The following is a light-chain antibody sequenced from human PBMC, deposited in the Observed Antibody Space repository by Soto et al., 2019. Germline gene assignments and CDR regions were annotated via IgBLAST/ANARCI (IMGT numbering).Light chain of an antibody. CDR2: AAS. J-gene: IGKJ3*01. CDR3: LQSNIFPFT. Sequence: DIQMTQSPSSVSASVGDRITITCRASQSIRTWLAWYQQKAGKAPKLLIYAASSLQSGVPSRFSGSGSGTEFTLTISSLQPEDFATYYCLQSNIFPFTFGPGTKVDVK. CDR1: QSIRTW. V-gene: IGKV1-12*01.